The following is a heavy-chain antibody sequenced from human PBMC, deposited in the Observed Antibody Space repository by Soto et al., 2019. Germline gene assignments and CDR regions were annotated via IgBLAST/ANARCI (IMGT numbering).Heavy chain of an antibody. D-gene: IGHD6-6*01. CDR1: GFRFSTYW. V-gene: IGHV3-74*01. Sequence: EVQLVESGGGLIQPGGSLRLSCAASGFRFSTYWMHWVRQAPGKGLVYVSRIKSDGSSTSYADSVKGRFTISRDNAKNTLYLQMNSLGAEDTAVYYCVTGGSSILNYWGQGTLVTVSS. CDR3: VTGGSSILNY. CDR2: IKSDGSST. J-gene: IGHJ4*02.